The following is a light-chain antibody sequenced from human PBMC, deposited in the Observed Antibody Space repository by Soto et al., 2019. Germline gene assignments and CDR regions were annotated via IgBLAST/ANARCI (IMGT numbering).Light chain of an antibody. CDR3: SSYRNTTTLV. CDR1: SSNVGAYNL. J-gene: IGLJ3*02. Sequence: QSALTQPASVSGAPGQSITISCTGTSSNVGAYNLVSWYQHHPGRAPKLFIFDVSDRPSGVSNRFSGSKSGNTASLTISGLQAEDEAFYYCSSYRNTTTLVFGGGTKLTVL. V-gene: IGLV2-14*02. CDR2: DVS.